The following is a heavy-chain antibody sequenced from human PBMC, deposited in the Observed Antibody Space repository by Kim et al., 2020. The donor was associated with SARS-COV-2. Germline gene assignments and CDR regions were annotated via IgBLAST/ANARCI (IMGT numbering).Heavy chain of an antibody. J-gene: IGHJ4*02. D-gene: IGHD3-22*01. V-gene: IGHV3-30*04. CDR3: ARVMNYYDLGSFDY. CDR2: ISYDGSNK. CDR1: GFTFSSYA. Sequence: GGSLRLSCAASGFTFSSYAMHWVRQAPGKGLEWVAVISYDGSNKYYADSVKGRFTISRDNSKNTLYLQMNSLRAEDTAVYYCARVMNYYDLGSFDYWGQG.